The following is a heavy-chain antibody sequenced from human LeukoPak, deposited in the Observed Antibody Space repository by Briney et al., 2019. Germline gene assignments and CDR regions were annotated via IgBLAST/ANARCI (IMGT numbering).Heavy chain of an antibody. CDR3: AKDLEVYYYGSGSYKD. D-gene: IGHD3-10*01. V-gene: IGHV3-23*01. Sequence: GGSLRLSCAASGFTFSSYAMSWVRQAPGKGLEWVSAISGSGGSTYYADSVKGRFTISGDNSKNTLYLQMNSLRAEDTAVYYCAKDLEVYYYGSGSYKDWGQGTLVTVSS. J-gene: IGHJ4*02. CDR2: ISGSGGST. CDR1: GFTFSSYA.